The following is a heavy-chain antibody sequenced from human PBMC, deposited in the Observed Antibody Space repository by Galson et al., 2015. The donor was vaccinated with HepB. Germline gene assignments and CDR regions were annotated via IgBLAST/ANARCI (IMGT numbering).Heavy chain of an antibody. Sequence: SVKVSCKASGYTFTSYGISWVRQAPGQGLEWMGWISAYNGNTNYAQKLQGRVTMTTDTSTSTAYMELRSLRSDDTAVYYCAREDKLRYFDWTQTDAFDIWGQGTIFSVSS. CDR2: ISAYNGNT. J-gene: IGHJ3*02. D-gene: IGHD3-9*01. CDR3: AREDKLRYFDWTQTDAFDI. V-gene: IGHV1-18*04. CDR1: GYTFTSYG.